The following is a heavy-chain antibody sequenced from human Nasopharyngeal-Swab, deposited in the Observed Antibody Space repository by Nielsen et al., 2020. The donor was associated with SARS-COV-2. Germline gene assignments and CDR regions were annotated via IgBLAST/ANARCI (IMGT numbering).Heavy chain of an antibody. D-gene: IGHD1-7*01. J-gene: IGHJ6*02. Sequence: ASVKVSCKVSGYTLTELSMHWVRQAPGKGLEWMGGFDPEDGETIYAQKFQGRVTITADKSTSTAYMELSSLRSEDTAVYYCASWSITGTTTLGYYYYGMDVWGQGTTVTVSS. CDR1: GYTLTELS. V-gene: IGHV1-24*01. CDR2: FDPEDGET. CDR3: ASWSITGTTTLGYYYYGMDV.